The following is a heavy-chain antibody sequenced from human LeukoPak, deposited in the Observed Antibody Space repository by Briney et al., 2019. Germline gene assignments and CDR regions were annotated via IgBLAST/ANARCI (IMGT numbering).Heavy chain of an antibody. Sequence: SETLSLTCAVSGGSISSGGYSWSWIRQPPGKGLEWIGYIYHSGSTYYNPSLKSRVTMSVDTSKNQLSLKLSSMTAADTAVYYCARVTYSSSSMSLDAFDIWGQGTMVTVSS. V-gene: IGHV4-30-2*01. J-gene: IGHJ3*02. CDR2: IYHSGST. D-gene: IGHD6-6*01. CDR1: GGSISSGGYS. CDR3: ARVTYSSSSMSLDAFDI.